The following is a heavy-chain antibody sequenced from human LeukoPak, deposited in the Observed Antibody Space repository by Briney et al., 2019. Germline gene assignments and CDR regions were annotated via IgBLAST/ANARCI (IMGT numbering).Heavy chain of an antibody. J-gene: IGHJ4*02. CDR1: GFTFDDYA. CDR2: ISRDGGST. D-gene: IGHD6-19*01. Sequence: GGSLRLSCAASGFTFDDYAMRWVSHAPGKGLEWVSLISRDGGSTYYADSVKGRFTISRDNSKNSLYLQMSSLRIEDTALYYCAKDRGDFSGWFFWGQGTLVTASS. V-gene: IGHV3-43*02. CDR3: AKDRGDFSGWFF.